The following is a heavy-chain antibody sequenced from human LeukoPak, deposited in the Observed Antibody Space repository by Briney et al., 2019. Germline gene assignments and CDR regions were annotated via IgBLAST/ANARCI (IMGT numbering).Heavy chain of an antibody. CDR3: AKPLLQLTGDDDY. J-gene: IGHJ4*02. CDR2: ISGSGGST. D-gene: IGHD5-18*01. CDR1: GFTFSSYA. V-gene: IGHV3-23*01. Sequence: HPGGSLRLSCAASGFTFSSYAMSWVRQAPGKGLEWVSAISGSGGSTYCADSVKGRFTISRDNPKNTLYLQMNSLRAEDTAVYYCAKPLLQLTGDDDYWGQGTLVTVSS.